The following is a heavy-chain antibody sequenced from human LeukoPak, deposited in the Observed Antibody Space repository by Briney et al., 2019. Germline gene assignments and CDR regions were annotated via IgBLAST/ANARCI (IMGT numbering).Heavy chain of an antibody. V-gene: IGHV4-61*02. CDR2: ISSSGST. D-gene: IGHD3-10*01. J-gene: IGHJ6*03. Sequence: SETLSLTCTVSGDSISSGDYYWSWIRQPAGKGLEWIGRISSSGSTNYNPSLKSRVTISVDTSKNQFSLKLSSVTAADTAVYYCARDPGLGGGSGSYYSYYYYYMDVWGKGTTVTVSS. CDR1: GDSISSGDYY. CDR3: ARDPGLGGGSGSYYSYYYYYMDV.